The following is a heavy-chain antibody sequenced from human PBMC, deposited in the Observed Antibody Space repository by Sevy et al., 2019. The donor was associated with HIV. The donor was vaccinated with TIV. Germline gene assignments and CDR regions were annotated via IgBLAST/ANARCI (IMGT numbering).Heavy chain of an antibody. CDR1: GFIFSTYG. J-gene: IGHJ4*02. CDR3: ARDKLPPVMITMVRGALAYYFDY. Sequence: GGSLRLSCTASGFIFSTYGIHWVRQAPGKGLEWVAVIWYDGSYKYYADSVKGRFTNSGDNSKNTVYIQMNSLRAEDTAVYYCARDKLPPVMITMVRGALAYYFDYWGQGTLVTVSS. V-gene: IGHV3-33*01. CDR2: IWYDGSYK. D-gene: IGHD3-10*01.